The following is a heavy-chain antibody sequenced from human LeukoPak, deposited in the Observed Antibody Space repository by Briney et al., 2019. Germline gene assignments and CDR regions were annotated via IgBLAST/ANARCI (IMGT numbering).Heavy chain of an antibody. Sequence: GGSLRLSCAASGFSVRSNYISWVRQAPGKGLKWVSRIYSEGSIFHADSVKGRFTMSRDNSRNTLDLQMNSLRVEDTAVYFCARDRRRLRGMNGDGDAFDIWGQGTMVTVSS. CDR3: ARDRRRLRGMNGDGDAFDI. CDR1: GFSVRSNY. D-gene: IGHD1-1*01. CDR2: IYSEGSI. J-gene: IGHJ3*02. V-gene: IGHV3-53*01.